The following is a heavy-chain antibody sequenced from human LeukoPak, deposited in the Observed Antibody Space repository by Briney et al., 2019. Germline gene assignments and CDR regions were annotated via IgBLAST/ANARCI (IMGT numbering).Heavy chain of an antibody. CDR2: INPNSVAT. J-gene: IGHJ4*02. V-gene: IGHV1-2*02. CDR1: GDTFTGYY. CDR3: ARVESTTGNYYASSGYFGS. Sequence: ASVKVSCKASGDTFTGYYMHWVRHAPGQGLDWMVWINPNSVATNYGQEFQGRVTMTRDTSISTAYMDLSRLRSDDTAVYYCARVESTTGNYYASSGYFGSWGQGPLVTVSS. D-gene: IGHD3-22*01.